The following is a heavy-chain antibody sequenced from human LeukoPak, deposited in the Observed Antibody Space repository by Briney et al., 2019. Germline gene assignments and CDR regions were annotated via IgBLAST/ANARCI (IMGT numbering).Heavy chain of an antibody. CDR2: IYPDDSET. J-gene: IGHJ3*02. D-gene: IGHD3-22*01. V-gene: IGHV5-51*01. CDR3: ARQAYGSHFDAFDI. Sequence: GESLKISCKASGYRFTTDYNGWVRQMPGKGLEWMGIIYPDDSETNYSPSFQGQVSMSVDKSITTAYLPWSSLKASDTAIYYCARQAYGSHFDAFDIWGQGTMVTVSS. CDR1: GYRFTTDY.